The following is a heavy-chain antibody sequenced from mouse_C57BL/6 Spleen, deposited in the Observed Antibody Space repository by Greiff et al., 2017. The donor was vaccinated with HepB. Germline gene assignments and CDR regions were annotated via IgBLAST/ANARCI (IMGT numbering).Heavy chain of an antibody. CDR3: TRAYYSNYPYAMDY. V-gene: IGHV1-15*01. CDR1: GYTFTDYE. D-gene: IGHD2-5*01. Sequence: QVQLKESGAELVRPGASVTLSCKASGYTFTDYEMHWVKQTPVHGLEWIGAIDPETGGTAYNQKFKGKAILTADKSSSTAYMELRSLTSEDSAVYYCTRAYYSNYPYAMDYWGQGTSVTVSS. CDR2: IDPETGGT. J-gene: IGHJ4*01.